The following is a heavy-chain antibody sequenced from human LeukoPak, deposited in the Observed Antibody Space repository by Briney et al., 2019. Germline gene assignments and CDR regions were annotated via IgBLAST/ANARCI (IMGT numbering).Heavy chain of an antibody. V-gene: IGHV3-74*01. Sequence: PGGSLRLSCAASEFTLSSYWMHWVRQAPGKGLVWVSRINVDGSRTNYADSVQGRFTISRDSAKNTVYLQVNSLRAEDTAVYYCTRDSRGKAFDYWGQGTLVTVSS. CDR1: EFTLSSYW. CDR2: INVDGSRT. D-gene: IGHD4-23*01. CDR3: TRDSRGKAFDY. J-gene: IGHJ4*02.